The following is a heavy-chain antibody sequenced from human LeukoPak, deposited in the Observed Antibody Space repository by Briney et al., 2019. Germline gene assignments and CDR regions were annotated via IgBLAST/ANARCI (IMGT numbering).Heavy chain of an antibody. Sequence: AASVTVSCKVSGYTLTESSMHWVRQAPGKGLEWMGGFDPEDGETIYAQKFQGRVTMTEDTSTDTAYMELSSLRSEDTAVYYCATDNYYGSGSYYRFDYWGQGTLVTVSS. V-gene: IGHV1-24*01. J-gene: IGHJ4*02. CDR2: FDPEDGET. CDR1: GYTLTESS. CDR3: ATDNYYGSGSYYRFDY. D-gene: IGHD3-10*01.